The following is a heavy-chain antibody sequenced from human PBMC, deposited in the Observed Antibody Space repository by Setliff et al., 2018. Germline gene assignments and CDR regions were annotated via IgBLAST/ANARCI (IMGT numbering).Heavy chain of an antibody. CDR2: INTNTGNP. Sequence: ASVKVSCKASGYTFTRYAMNWVRQAPGQGLEWMGWINTNTGNPTYVQGFTGRFVFSLDTSVSTAYLQISSLKAEDTAVYYCARDSSGWSGFSRLVGVYYYYMDVWGKGTTVTV. CDR1: GYTFTRYA. D-gene: IGHD6-19*01. CDR3: ARDSSGWSGFSRLVGVYYYYMDV. J-gene: IGHJ6*03. V-gene: IGHV7-4-1*02.